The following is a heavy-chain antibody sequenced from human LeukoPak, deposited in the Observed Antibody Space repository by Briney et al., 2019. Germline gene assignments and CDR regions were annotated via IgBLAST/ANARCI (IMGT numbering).Heavy chain of an antibody. V-gene: IGHV4-59*01. CDR2: IYYRGST. Sequence: PSETLSLTCTVSGGSISSDYWSWIRQPPGKGLGWIGYIYYRGSTNYNPSLKSRVTISVDTSKNQFSLKLSSVTAADTAVYYCARLSGYSSGHYYSDYWGQGTLVTVSS. CDR1: GGSISSDY. D-gene: IGHD3-22*01. CDR3: ARLSGYSSGHYYSDY. J-gene: IGHJ4*02.